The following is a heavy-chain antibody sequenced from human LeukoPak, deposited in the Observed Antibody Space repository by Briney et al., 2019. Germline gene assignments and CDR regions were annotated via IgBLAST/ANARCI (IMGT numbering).Heavy chain of an antibody. J-gene: IGHJ4*02. CDR2: IRYDGSNK. CDR3: GTSFNRVEFSAAGGSRHTLVDY. Sequence: PGGSLRLSCAASGFTFSSYGMHWVRQAPGKGLEWVAFIRYDGSNKYYADSVKGRFTISRDNSKNTLYLQMNSLRAEDTAVYYCGTSFNRVEFSAAGGSRHTLVDYWGQGTLVTVSS. D-gene: IGHD6-13*01. CDR1: GFTFSSYG. V-gene: IGHV3-30*02.